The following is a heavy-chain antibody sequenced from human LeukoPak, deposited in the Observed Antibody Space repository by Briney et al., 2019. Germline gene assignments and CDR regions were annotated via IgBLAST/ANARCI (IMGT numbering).Heavy chain of an antibody. J-gene: IGHJ4*02. CDR3: ARGTGFWSGYGPFDY. D-gene: IGHD3-3*01. V-gene: IGHV4-4*07. Sequence: SETLSLTCSVSGGSISNYYWTWIRQPAGKGLEWIGRIYTSGSTNYNPSLKSRVTMSVDTSKNQFSLKLSSVTAADTAVYYCARGTGFWSGYGPFDYWGQGTLVTVSS. CDR1: GGSISNYY. CDR2: IYTSGST.